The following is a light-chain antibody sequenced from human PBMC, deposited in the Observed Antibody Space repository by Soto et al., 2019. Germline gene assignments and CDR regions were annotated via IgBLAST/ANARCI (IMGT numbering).Light chain of an antibody. J-gene: IGLJ1*01. V-gene: IGLV1-44*01. CDR1: SSNIGNNA. Sequence: QSVLTQPPSASGTPGQRVTISCSGGSSNIGNNAVNWYQQLPGTAPRVLIYNSNQRPSGVPDRFSGSKSGTSASLAISGLQSEDEADYYCAAWDDSLSGYVLGTGTKLTVL. CDR3: AAWDDSLSGYV. CDR2: NSN.